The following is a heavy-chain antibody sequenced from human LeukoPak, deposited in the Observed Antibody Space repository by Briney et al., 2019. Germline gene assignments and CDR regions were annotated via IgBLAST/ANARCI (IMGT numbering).Heavy chain of an antibody. J-gene: IGHJ4*02. CDR3: ARWDCSGGSCSTPLDY. CDR2: ISGSSSYI. CDR1: GFTFSSYS. Sequence: PGGSLRLSCAASGFTFSSYSMNWVRQAPGKGLEWVSSISGSSSYIYYADSVKGRFTISRDNAKNSLYLQMNSLRAEDTAVYYCARWDCSGGSCSTPLDYWGQGTLVTVSS. V-gene: IGHV3-21*01. D-gene: IGHD2-15*01.